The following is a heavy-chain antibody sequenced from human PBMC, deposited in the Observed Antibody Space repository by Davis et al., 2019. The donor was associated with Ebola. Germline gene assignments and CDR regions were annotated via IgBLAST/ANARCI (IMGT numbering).Heavy chain of an antibody. CDR1: GFTFSSYS. CDR2: ISHTSSTI. CDR3: ARSTYGGNPKGVVDC. V-gene: IGHV3-48*02. D-gene: IGHD4-23*01. J-gene: IGHJ4*02. Sequence: GEFLKISCAASGFTFSSYSMNWVRQAPGKGLEWVSHISHTSSTIYYADSLKGRFTISRDNAKNSLYLQMNSLGDEDTAVYYCARSTYGGNPKGVVDCWGQGALVTVSS.